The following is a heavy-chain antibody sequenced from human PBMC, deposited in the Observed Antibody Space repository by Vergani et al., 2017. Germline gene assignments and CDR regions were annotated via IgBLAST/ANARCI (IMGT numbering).Heavy chain of an antibody. CDR3: ARVLYGAGATPLDY. J-gene: IGHJ4*02. CDR2: ISSSSSTI. D-gene: IGHD1-26*01. Sequence: EVQLVESGGGLVQPGGSLRLSCAASGFTFSSYSMSWVRQAPGKGLEWVSKISSSSSTIYHADSVKGRFTISRDNAKNSLYPQMNSLRAEDTAVYYCARVLYGAGATPLDYWGQGTLVTVSS. CDR1: GFTFSSYS. V-gene: IGHV3-48*01.